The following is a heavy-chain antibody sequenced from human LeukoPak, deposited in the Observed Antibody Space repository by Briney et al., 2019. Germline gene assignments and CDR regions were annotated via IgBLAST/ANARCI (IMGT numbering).Heavy chain of an antibody. CDR1: GYSIRGDDY. V-gene: IGHV4-38-2*01. D-gene: IGHD4-11*01. Sequence: SETLSLTCAVSGYSIRGDDYWGWVRQSPGKGLEWIGSIYHSGSTHYNPSLKSRITISVDTSKNQFSLMLNSVTAADTAVYYCSRTRSMTTTPGFDHWGQGTLVTVSS. CDR3: SRTRSMTTTPGFDH. J-gene: IGHJ4*02. CDR2: IYHSGST.